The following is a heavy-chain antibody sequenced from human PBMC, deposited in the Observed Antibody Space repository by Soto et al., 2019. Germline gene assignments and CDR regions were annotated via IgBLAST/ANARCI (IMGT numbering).Heavy chain of an antibody. V-gene: IGHV1-18*01. CDR2: ISAYNGNT. J-gene: IGHJ5*02. CDR1: GYTFTSYV. CDR3: ARVPQGKYDSSGYYTYNWFDP. D-gene: IGHD3-22*01. Sequence: ASVKVSCKASGYTFTSYVISWVRQAPGQGLEWMGWISAYNGNTNYAQKLQGRVTMTTDTSTSTAYMELRSLRSDDTAVYYCARVPQGKYDSSGYYTYNWFDPWGQGTLVTVSS.